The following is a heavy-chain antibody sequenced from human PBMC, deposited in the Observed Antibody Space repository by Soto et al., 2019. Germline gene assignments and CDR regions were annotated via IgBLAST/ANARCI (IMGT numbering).Heavy chain of an antibody. CDR3: AKWAPRDDY. J-gene: IGHJ4*02. Sequence: EVQLLQSGGGLVQPGGSLRLSCAASGFTFSSYGMSWVRQAPGKGLEWVSAISDSGGSAYYADSVKGRLAVSRDNSKNTLYLQMNSLRVEDTAVYYCAKWAPRDDYWGQGTLVTVSS. V-gene: IGHV3-23*01. CDR2: ISDSGGSA. CDR1: GFTFSSYG.